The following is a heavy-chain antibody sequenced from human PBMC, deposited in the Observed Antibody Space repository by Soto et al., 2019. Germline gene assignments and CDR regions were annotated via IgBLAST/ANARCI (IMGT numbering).Heavy chain of an antibody. Sequence: SETLSLTCAVSGGSISSGGSSWTWIRQPPGKGLEWIGYIYHSGSTYYNPSLKSRVTISVDRSKNQFSLKLTSVTAADTAVYYCARGAVVNFDSWGQGTLVTSP. CDR3: ARGAVVNFDS. CDR1: GGSISSGGSS. CDR2: IYHSGST. D-gene: IGHD3-22*01. V-gene: IGHV4-30-2*01. J-gene: IGHJ4*02.